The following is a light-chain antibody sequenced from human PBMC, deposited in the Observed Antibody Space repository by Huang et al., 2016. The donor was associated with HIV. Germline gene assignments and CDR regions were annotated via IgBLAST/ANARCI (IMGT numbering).Light chain of an antibody. CDR1: QNIGDN. Sequence: EIVMTQSPATLSVSPGERATLSCRASQNIGDNLTWYQHKTGQAPRLLIYGASTRATGIPPRFSGSGSGTEFTLTISGLESEDCAVYYCQQFNNWPPRFTFGPGTTVDVK. CDR3: QQFNNWPPRFT. CDR2: GAS. V-gene: IGKV3-15*01. J-gene: IGKJ3*01.